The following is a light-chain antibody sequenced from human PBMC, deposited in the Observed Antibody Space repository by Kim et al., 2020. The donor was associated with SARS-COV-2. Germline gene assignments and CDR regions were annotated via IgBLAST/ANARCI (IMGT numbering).Light chain of an antibody. CDR2: GKN. Sequence: LGQTVRIKCQGDSLRSYYASWYQQKPGQAPVLVIYGKNNRPSGIPDRFSGSSSGNTASLTITGAQAEDEADYYCNSRDSSGNHVVFGGGTKLTVL. CDR1: SLRSYY. J-gene: IGLJ2*01. CDR3: NSRDSSGNHVV. V-gene: IGLV3-19*01.